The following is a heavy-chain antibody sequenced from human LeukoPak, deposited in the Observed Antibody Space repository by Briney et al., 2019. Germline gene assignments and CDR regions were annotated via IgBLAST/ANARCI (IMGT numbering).Heavy chain of an antibody. CDR1: GFTFSNYG. J-gene: IGHJ5*02. CDR3: ARAAAAGGANWFDP. V-gene: IGHV3-33*01. Sequence: GGSLRLSCAASGFTFSNYGMHWVRQAPGKGLEWVAVIWYDGSNKYYADSVKGRFTISRDNSKNTLYLQMNSLRAEDTAVYYCARAAAAGGANWFDPWGQGTLVTVSP. CDR2: IWYDGSNK. D-gene: IGHD6-19*01.